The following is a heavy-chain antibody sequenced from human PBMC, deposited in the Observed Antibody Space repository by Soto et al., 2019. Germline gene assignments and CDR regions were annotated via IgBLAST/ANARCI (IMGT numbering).Heavy chain of an antibody. CDR1: GYTFTSYG. CDR2: ISAYNGNT. CDR3: ATTYYYDSSGYYTPGHFDY. V-gene: IGHV1-18*01. Sequence: GASVKVSCKASGYTFTSYGISWVRQAPGQGLEWMGWISAYNGNTNYAQKLQGRVTMTTDTSTSTAYMELRSPRSDDTAVYYCATTYYYDSSGYYTPGHFDYWGQGTLVTVSS. D-gene: IGHD3-22*01. J-gene: IGHJ4*02.